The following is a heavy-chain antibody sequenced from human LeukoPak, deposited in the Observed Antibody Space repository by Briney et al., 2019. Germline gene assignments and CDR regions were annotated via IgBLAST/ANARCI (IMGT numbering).Heavy chain of an antibody. Sequence: PSETLSLTCTVSGGSISSGDYYWSWIRQPPGKGLEWIGYIYYSGSTYYNPSLKSRVTISVDTSKNQFSLKLSSVTAADTAVYYCARDKGRYSSGWSRMDVWGQGTTVTVSS. CDR3: ARDKGRYSSGWSRMDV. J-gene: IGHJ6*02. D-gene: IGHD6-19*01. V-gene: IGHV4-30-4*01. CDR2: IYYSGST. CDR1: GGSISSGDYY.